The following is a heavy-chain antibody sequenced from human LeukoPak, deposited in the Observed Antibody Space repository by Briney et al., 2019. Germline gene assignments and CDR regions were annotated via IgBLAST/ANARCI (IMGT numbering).Heavy chain of an antibody. CDR2: IWYDGSNK. J-gene: IGHJ3*02. D-gene: IGHD6-13*01. V-gene: IGHV3-33*08. CDR1: GFTFSSYE. Sequence: GGSLRLSCAASGFTFSSYEMNWVRQAPGKGLEWVAVIWYDGSNKYYADSVKGRFTISRANSKNTLYLQMNSLRAEDTAMYYCARDSSSWSHDAFDIWGQGTMVTVSS. CDR3: ARDSSSWSHDAFDI.